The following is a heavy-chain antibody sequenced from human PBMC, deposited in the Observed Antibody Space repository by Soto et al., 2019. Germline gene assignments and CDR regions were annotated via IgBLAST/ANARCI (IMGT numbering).Heavy chain of an antibody. V-gene: IGHV1-69*13. CDR1: GGTFSSYA. Sequence: SVKVSCKASGGTFSSYAINWVRQAPGQGLEWMGGIIPIFGTAEYAQKFQGRVTITADESTSTAYMELSSLRSEDTAVYYCATSGGFYDILTGYSHFDYWGQGTLVTVSS. CDR3: ATSGGFYDILTGYSHFDY. D-gene: IGHD3-9*01. CDR2: IIPIFGTA. J-gene: IGHJ4*02.